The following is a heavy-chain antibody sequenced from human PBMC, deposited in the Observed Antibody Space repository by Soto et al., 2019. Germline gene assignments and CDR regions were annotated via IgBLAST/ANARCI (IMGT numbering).Heavy chain of an antibody. V-gene: IGHV4-34*01. CDR2: INHSGST. D-gene: IGHD5-18*01. J-gene: IGHJ4*02. CDR3: ARRKGRQLWSTGGFDY. CDR1: GGSFSGYY. Sequence: QVQLQQWGAGLLKPSETLSLTCAVYGGSFSGYYWSWIRQPPGKGLEWIGEINHSGSTNYNPSLKSRVTISVDPSKNQFSLKVSPVTAADTAVYYGARRKGRQLWSTGGFDYWGQGTLVTVSS.